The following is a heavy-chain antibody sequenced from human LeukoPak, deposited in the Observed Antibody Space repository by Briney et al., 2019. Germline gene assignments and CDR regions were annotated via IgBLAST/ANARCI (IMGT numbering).Heavy chain of an antibody. CDR3: ASNMYSENYYLYPF. CDR2: ISSSSSMI. J-gene: IGHJ4*02. D-gene: IGHD1-26*01. CDR1: GFTFSSYS. Sequence: GGSLRLSCAASGFTFSSYSMHWVRQAPGKGLEWLSYISSSSSMIYYADSVKGRFTVSRDNAKNSLYLQMNSLRAEDTAFYYCASNMYSENYYLYPFWGQGTLVTVSS. V-gene: IGHV3-48*04.